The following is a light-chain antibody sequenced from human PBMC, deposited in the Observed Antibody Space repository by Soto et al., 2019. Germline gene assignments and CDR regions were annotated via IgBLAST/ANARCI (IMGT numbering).Light chain of an antibody. CDR2: GTS. CDR1: TGAVTSDYY. Sequence: QTVVTQEPSLTVSPGGTVTLTCASSTGAVTSDYYPNWFQQKPGQAPKALIYGTSNKYSWTPARFSCSLLGGKAALTLSGVQPEDEADYYCLLDYGGVRVFGGGTKLTVL. CDR3: LLDYGGVRV. J-gene: IGLJ3*02. V-gene: IGLV7-43*01.